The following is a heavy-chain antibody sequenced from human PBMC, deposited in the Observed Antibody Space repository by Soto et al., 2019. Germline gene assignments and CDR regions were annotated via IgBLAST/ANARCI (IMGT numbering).Heavy chain of an antibody. Sequence: QLQLQESGPGLVRPSETLSLTCTVSGGSISSTSYYWGWVRQPPGKGLEWIGGIFYSGSTYYNPSLKSRVTISVDTSKNQSSLKLSSVTAADTAVYYCARMGLDDTLTGYYFDHWGQGSLVTVSS. D-gene: IGHD3-9*01. CDR2: IFYSGST. CDR1: GGSISSTSYY. CDR3: ARMGLDDTLTGYYFDH. J-gene: IGHJ4*02. V-gene: IGHV4-39*01.